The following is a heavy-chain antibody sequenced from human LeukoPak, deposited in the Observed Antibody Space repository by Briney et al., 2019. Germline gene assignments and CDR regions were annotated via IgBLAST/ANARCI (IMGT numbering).Heavy chain of an antibody. V-gene: IGHV2-5*02. J-gene: IGHJ3*01. CDR3: AHRQLYMLPGAFDC. CDR1: GFSLSTSGVG. Sequence: SGPTLVNPTQTLTLTCTFSGFSLSTSGVGVGWIRQPPGKALEWLAPIYWDDEKRYSPSLKNRLTITKDTSKNQVVLTLTNMDPVDTATYYCAHRQLYMLPGAFDCWGQGTVVTVSS. D-gene: IGHD2/OR15-2a*01. CDR2: IYWDDEK.